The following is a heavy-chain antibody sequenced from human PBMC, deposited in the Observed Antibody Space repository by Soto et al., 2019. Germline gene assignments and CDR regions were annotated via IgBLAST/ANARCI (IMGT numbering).Heavy chain of an antibody. J-gene: IGHJ4*02. CDR1: GFTFSSYA. V-gene: IGHV3-23*01. Sequence: EVQLLESGGGLVQPGGSLRLSCAASGFTFSSYAMSWVRQAPGKGLEWVSAISGSGGSTYYADSVKGRFTISRDNSKTPLYLQMTSLRAEDTAVYYCAKETGYSSSWFEFDYWGQGTLVTVSS. CDR3: AKETGYSSSWFEFDY. CDR2: ISGSGGST. D-gene: IGHD6-13*01.